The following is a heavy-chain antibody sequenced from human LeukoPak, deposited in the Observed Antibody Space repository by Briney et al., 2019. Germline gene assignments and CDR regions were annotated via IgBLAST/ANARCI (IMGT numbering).Heavy chain of an antibody. D-gene: IGHD3-3*01. J-gene: IGHJ6*03. Sequence: SETLSLTCTVSGGSISSGDYYWSWIRQPPGKGLKWIGYIYYSGSTYYNPSLKSRVTISVDTSKNQFSLKLSSVTAADTAVYYCARGTYDFWSGSLWGYYYYYMDVWGKGTTVTVSS. CDR3: ARGTYDFWSGSLWGYYYYYMDV. CDR1: GGSISSGDYY. CDR2: IYYSGST. V-gene: IGHV4-30-4*08.